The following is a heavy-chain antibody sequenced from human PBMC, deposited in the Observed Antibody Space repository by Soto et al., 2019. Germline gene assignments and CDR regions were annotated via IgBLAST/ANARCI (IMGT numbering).Heavy chain of an antibody. CDR3: ARSPRYCSGGSCYRFDY. V-gene: IGHV1-8*02. CDR2: MNPNSGNT. CDR1: GGTFSSYA. Sequence: QVQLVQSGAEVKKPGSSVKVSCKASGGTFSSYAISWVRQAPGQGLEWMGGMNPNSGNTGYAQKFQGRVTMTRNTSISTAYMELSSLRSEDTAVYYCARSPRYCSGGSCYRFDYWGQGTLVTVSS. D-gene: IGHD2-15*01. J-gene: IGHJ4*02.